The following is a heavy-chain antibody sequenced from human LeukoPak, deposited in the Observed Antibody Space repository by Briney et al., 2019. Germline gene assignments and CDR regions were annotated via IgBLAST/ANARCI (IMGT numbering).Heavy chain of an antibody. CDR3: ARESRDAFDI. CDR2: IWYDGSDK. CDR1: GITFSSYG. V-gene: IGHV3-33*01. J-gene: IGHJ3*02. Sequence: GRSLRLSCAASGITFSSYGMHWVRQAPGKGLEWVAVIWYDGSDKYYVDSVKGRFTISRDNSKNTLYLQMNSLRAEDTAFYYCARESRDAFDIWGQRDNGHRLF.